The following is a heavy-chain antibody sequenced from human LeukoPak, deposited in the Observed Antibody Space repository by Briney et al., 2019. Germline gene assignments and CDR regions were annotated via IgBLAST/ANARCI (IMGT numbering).Heavy chain of an antibody. J-gene: IGHJ4*02. CDR2: IYYSGST. CDR1: GGSISSYY. Sequence: SETLSLTCTVSGGSISSYYWSWIRQPPGKGLEWIGYIYYSGSTNYNPSLKSRVTISVDTSKNQFSLKLSSVTAADTAVYYCARRRDGYNQIFDYWGQGTLVTVSS. V-gene: IGHV4-59*01. CDR3: ARRRDGYNQIFDY. D-gene: IGHD5-24*01.